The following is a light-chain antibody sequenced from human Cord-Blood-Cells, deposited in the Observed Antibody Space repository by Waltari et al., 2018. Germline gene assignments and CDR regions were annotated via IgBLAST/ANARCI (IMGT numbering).Light chain of an antibody. V-gene: IGLV1-44*01. CDR3: AAWDDSLNGPLWV. CDR1: RPSIGRNP. J-gene: IGLJ3*02. CDR2: SNN. Sequence: HSVLTQPPPASGTPGQRATIACSGSRPSIGRNPVTRSHQPPGTSPQLLIYSNNQRPSGVPDRFSGSKSGTSASLAISGLQSEDEADYYCAAWDDSLNGPLWVFGGGTKLTVL.